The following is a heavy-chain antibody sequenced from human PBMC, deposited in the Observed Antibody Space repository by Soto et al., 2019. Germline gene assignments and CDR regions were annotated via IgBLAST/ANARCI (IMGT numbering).Heavy chain of an antibody. J-gene: IGHJ3*02. CDR1: GFTVSSHA. CDR3: APHVSCSGGSCQYDAFAI. Sequence: EVQVLESGGGLVQPGGSLRLSCEGSGFTVSSHAMTWIRQAPGKGPEWVSTVTADGGTYYADSVKGRFAMSRDTSENTLSLQMNSLGAEDTAVYYCAPHVSCSGGSCQYDAFAIRGQGTMVTVSS. CDR2: VTADGGT. V-gene: IGHV3-23*01. D-gene: IGHD2-15*01.